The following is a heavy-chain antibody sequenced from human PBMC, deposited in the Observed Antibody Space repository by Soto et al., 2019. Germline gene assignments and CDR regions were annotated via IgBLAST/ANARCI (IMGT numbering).Heavy chain of an antibody. CDR1: GYTFTSYG. Sequence: QVHLVQSGAEVKKPGASVKVSCKASGYTFTSYGITWVRQAPGQGLEWMGWISAHNGNTDYAQKLQGRVIVTRDTSTRTASMELRSLSFDDTAVYYCARGRYGDYWGQGAVVTVSS. V-gene: IGHV1-18*01. CDR2: ISAHNGNT. D-gene: IGHD1-1*01. J-gene: IGHJ4*02. CDR3: ARGRYGDY.